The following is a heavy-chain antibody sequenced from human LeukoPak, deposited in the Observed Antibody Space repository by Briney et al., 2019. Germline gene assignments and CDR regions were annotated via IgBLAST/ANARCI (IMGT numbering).Heavy chain of an antibody. V-gene: IGHV4-30-2*01. CDR1: GGSISSGGYY. J-gene: IGHJ4*02. D-gene: IGHD2-2*01. Sequence: SETLSLTCTVSGGSISSGGYYWSWIRQPPGKGLGWIGYIYHSGSTYYNPSLKSRVTISVDRSKNQFSLKLSSVTAADTAVYYCARDVSSTKGDYWGQGTLVTVSS. CDR3: ARDVSSTKGDY. CDR2: IYHSGST.